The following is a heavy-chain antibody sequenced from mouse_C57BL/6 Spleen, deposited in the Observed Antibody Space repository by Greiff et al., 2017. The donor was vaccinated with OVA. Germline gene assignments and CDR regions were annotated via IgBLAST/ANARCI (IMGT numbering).Heavy chain of an antibody. V-gene: IGHV1-18*01. CDR1: GYTFTDYN. CDR2: INPNNGGT. Sequence: VQLQQSGPELVKPGASVKIPCKASGYTFTDYNMDWVKQSHGKSLEWIGDINPNNGGTIYNQKFKGKATLTVDKSSSTAYMELRSLTSEDTAGYYCARSDYYGSSYDAMDYWGQGTSVTVSS. D-gene: IGHD1-1*01. CDR3: ARSDYYGSSYDAMDY. J-gene: IGHJ4*01.